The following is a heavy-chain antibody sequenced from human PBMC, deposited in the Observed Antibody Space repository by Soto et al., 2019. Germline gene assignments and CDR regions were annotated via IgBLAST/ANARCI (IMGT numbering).Heavy chain of an antibody. CDR3: ARDSYRIVVVVAASYGMDV. V-gene: IGHV3-48*03. D-gene: IGHD2-15*01. Sequence: ESGGGLVQPGGSLRLSCAASGFTFSSYEMNWVRQAPGKGLEWVSYISSSGSTIYYADSVKGRFTISRDNAKNSLYLQMNSLRAEDTAVYYCARDSYRIVVVVAASYGMDVWGQGTTVTVSS. CDR2: ISSSGSTI. CDR1: GFTFSSYE. J-gene: IGHJ6*02.